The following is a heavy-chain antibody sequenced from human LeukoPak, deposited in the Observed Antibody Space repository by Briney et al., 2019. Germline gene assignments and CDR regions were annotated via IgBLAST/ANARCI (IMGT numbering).Heavy chain of an antibody. CDR2: IKQDGSEK. Sequence: GGSLRLSCAASGFTFSSYWMSWVRQAPGKGLEWVANIKQDGSEKYYVDSVKGRFTISRDNAKNSLYLQMNSLRAEDTAVYYCARGGPANIVVVPAAIRYFDYWGQGTLVTVSS. J-gene: IGHJ4*02. D-gene: IGHD2-2*02. CDR1: GFTFSSYW. V-gene: IGHV3-7*01. CDR3: ARGGPANIVVVPAAIRYFDY.